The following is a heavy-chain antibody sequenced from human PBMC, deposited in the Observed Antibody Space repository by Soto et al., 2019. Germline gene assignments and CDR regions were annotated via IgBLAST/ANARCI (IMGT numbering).Heavy chain of an antibody. Sequence: SLRLSCAASGFTFDDYAMHWVRQVPGKGLEWVSGINWNSGSIGYGDSVKGRFAISRDNAKNSLHLQMNSLSAEDTAFYYCVKDESINWYSGHFRHWGQGTLVTVSS. J-gene: IGHJ1*01. D-gene: IGHD6-13*01. CDR1: GFTFDDYA. V-gene: IGHV3-9*01. CDR2: INWNSGSI. CDR3: VKDESINWYSGHFRH.